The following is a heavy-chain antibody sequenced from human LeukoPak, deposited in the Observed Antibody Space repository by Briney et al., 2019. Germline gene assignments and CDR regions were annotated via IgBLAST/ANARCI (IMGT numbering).Heavy chain of an antibody. J-gene: IGHJ4*02. V-gene: IGHV3-53*01. CDR3: AGGFVY. D-gene: IGHD5-12*01. Sequence: GGSLRLSCAASGFTVSSNYMSWVRQAPGKGLEWVSVIYIGSSTYYADSVEGRFTISRDNSKTTLYLQMNSLRAEETGVYYCAGGFVYWGQGTLVTVSS. CDR2: IYIGSST. CDR1: GFTVSSNY.